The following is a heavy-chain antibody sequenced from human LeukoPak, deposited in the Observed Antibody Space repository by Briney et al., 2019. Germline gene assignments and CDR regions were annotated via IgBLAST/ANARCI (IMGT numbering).Heavy chain of an antibody. V-gene: IGHV4-39*01. J-gene: IGHJ4*02. CDR1: GGSISSSSSSYY. CDR2: MYYSGST. D-gene: IGHD5-18*01. CDR3: ARHSWGYNYGHAPFDN. Sequence: PSETLSLTCAVSGGSISSSSSSYYWVWIRQPPGKGLEWIGSMYYSGSTYYNPSLKSRVTISVDTSKNQFSLKLSSVTAADTAVFYCARHSWGYNYGHAPFDNWGQGALVTVSS.